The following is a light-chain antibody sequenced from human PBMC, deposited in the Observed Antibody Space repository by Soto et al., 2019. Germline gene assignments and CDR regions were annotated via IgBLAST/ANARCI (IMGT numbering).Light chain of an antibody. Sequence: DIQMTQSPSSVSASVGDRVTITCRTSQGISSWVAWYQQKPGKAPRLLIYAASSLQSGVPSRFSGRGSGTDFTLTISSLQPEDFATYYCQPANSFPLTFGEGTKVAIK. J-gene: IGKJ4*01. CDR3: QPANSFPLT. CDR1: QGISSW. V-gene: IGKV1-12*01. CDR2: AAS.